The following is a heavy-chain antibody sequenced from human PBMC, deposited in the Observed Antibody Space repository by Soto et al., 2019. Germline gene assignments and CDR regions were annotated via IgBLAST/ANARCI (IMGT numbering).Heavy chain of an antibody. CDR2: IYHSGST. CDR1: GGSISSSHW. D-gene: IGHD2-21*02. J-gene: IGHJ6*02. Sequence: QVHLQESGPGLVNPSGTLTLTCAVSGGSISSSHWWGWVRQAPGKGLEWIGEIYHSGSTNYNPSLKSRITLSVDKSKNQSSVNLSSVTAAATAVYYCVRDADETACVPAPWLVWGRGTMVTVSS. CDR3: VRDADETACVPAPWLV. V-gene: IGHV4-4*02.